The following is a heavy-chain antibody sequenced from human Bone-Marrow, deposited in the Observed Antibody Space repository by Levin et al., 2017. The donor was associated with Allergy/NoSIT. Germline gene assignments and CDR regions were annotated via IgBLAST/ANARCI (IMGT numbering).Heavy chain of an antibody. CDR3: STHGGDGPKSGYFNY. CDR1: GGSFSNWRYY. Sequence: PSETLSLTCNVSGGSFSNWRYYWGWIRQPPGKGLEWIGSIYHNGDTLNNPSLKSRVTMFIDTSKNEVFLELKSVTAEDTAVYYCSTHGGDGPKSGYFNYWGPGTLVTVSS. J-gene: IGHJ4*02. D-gene: IGHD5-24*01. V-gene: IGHV4-39*01. CDR2: IYHNGDT.